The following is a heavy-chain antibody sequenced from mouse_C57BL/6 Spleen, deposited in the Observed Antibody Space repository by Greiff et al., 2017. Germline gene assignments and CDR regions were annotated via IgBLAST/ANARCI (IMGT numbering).Heavy chain of an antibody. CDR1: GYTFTNYW. D-gene: IGHD2-4*01. J-gene: IGHJ4*01. CDR2: IYPGGGYT. CDR3: ARDMDYEGGDY. Sequence: QVQLQQSGAELVRPGTSVKMSCKASGYTFTNYWIGWAKQRPGHGLEWIGDIYPGGGYTNYNEKFKGKATLTADKSSSTAYMQLSSLTSEDSAVYYCARDMDYEGGDYWGQGTSVTVSS. V-gene: IGHV1-63*01.